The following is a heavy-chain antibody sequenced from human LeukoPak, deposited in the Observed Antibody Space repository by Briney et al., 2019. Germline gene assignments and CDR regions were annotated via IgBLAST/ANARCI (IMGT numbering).Heavy chain of an antibody. D-gene: IGHD5-24*01. Sequence: GGSLRLSCAASGFTFSSYWMHWVRQAPGKGLEWVSSISSSSSYIYYADSVKGRFTISRDNAKNSLYLQMNSLRAEDTAVYYCARLRAMATIDYWGQGTLVTVSS. CDR1: GFTFSSYW. V-gene: IGHV3-21*01. CDR3: ARLRAMATIDY. CDR2: ISSSSSYI. J-gene: IGHJ4*02.